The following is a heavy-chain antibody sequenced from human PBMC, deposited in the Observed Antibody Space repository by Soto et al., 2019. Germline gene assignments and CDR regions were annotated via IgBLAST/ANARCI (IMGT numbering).Heavy chain of an antibody. CDR1: GFTFSSYA. CDR3: ARDKRAAPFLRLYYYYYGMDV. Sequence: GGSLRLSXAASGFTFSSYAMHWVRQAPGKGLEWVAVISYDGSNKYYADSVKGRFTISRDNSKNTLYLQMNSLRAEDTAVYYCARDKRAAPFLRLYYYYYGMDVWGQGTTVTVSS. J-gene: IGHJ6*02. D-gene: IGHD6-6*01. CDR2: ISYDGSNK. V-gene: IGHV3-30-3*01.